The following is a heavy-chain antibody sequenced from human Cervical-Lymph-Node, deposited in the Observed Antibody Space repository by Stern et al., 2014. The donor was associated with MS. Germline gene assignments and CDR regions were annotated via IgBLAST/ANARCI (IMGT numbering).Heavy chain of an antibody. J-gene: IGHJ6*02. CDR1: GYTFTSYG. CDR3: ARDQDYDFWSGSHYYYGMDV. CDR2: ISAYNGNT. D-gene: IGHD3-3*01. Sequence: VQLVESGAEVKKPGASVKVSCKASGYTFTSYGISWVRQAPGQGLEWMGWISAYNGNTNYAQKLQGRVTMTTDTSTNTAYMELRSLRSDDTAVYYCARDQDYDFWSGSHYYYGMDVWGQGTTVTVSS. V-gene: IGHV1-18*01.